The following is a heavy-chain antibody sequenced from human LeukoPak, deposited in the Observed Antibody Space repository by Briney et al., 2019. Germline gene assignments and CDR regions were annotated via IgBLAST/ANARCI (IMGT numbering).Heavy chain of an antibody. CDR1: GFTVSSTY. Sequence: GGSLRLSCVASGFTVSSTYMGWIRQAPGKGLEWVSVIYSGGSIYSADSVKGRFTISRDNSKNTLHLQMNSLRAEDTAVYYCARGFILIRGVPWFDPWGQGTLVTVSS. CDR2: IYSGGSI. D-gene: IGHD3-10*01. J-gene: IGHJ5*02. CDR3: ARGFILIRGVPWFDP. V-gene: IGHV3-66*01.